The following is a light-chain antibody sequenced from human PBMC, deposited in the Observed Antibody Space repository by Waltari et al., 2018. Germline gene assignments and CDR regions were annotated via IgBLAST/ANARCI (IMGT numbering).Light chain of an antibody. J-gene: IGKJ4*01. Sequence: IVMTQSPATLSLSQGERAALSCRASQNISTNLAWYQQKPGQAPRLLIYGASTMATGVPGRFSGSGSGIEFTLTVSSLQPEDFAVYYCLQYNKWPALTFGGGTKVEIK. CDR2: GAS. CDR1: QNISTN. CDR3: LQYNKWPALT. V-gene: IGKV3-15*01.